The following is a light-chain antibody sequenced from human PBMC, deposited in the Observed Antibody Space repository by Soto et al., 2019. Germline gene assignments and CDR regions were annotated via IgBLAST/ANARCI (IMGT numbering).Light chain of an antibody. V-gene: IGKV3-11*01. J-gene: IGKJ3*01. CDR2: ATS. Sequence: EVVLTQSPATLSLSPGEGATRSCRASQSIGNYLAWYQQKPGQAPRLLIYATSNRAIGIPARFSGSGSGTDFTLTISSLEPEDFAVYYCQQRSSWPFTFGPGTKADIK. CDR1: QSIGNY. CDR3: QQRSSWPFT.